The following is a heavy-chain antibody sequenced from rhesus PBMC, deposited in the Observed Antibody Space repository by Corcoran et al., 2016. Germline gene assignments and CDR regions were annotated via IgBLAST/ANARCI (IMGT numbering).Heavy chain of an antibody. D-gene: IGHD2-21*01. CDR2: SFPYNGNK. CDR3: TRGGYCTGSGCYGLDS. Sequence: QVQLVQSGAEIKQPGASVKLSCTASGYTFTSYYLHWVRQAPGQVLEWKGLSFPYNGNKIYAQNFQGRFTITTDTFTSTGYMELSSLRSEDIAVYYCTRGGYCTGSGCYGLDSWGQGVVVTVSS. J-gene: IGHJ6*01. CDR1: GYTFTSYY. V-gene: IGHV1-180*01.